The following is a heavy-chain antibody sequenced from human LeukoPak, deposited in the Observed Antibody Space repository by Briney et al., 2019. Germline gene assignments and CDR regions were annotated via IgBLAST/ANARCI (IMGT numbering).Heavy chain of an antibody. J-gene: IGHJ3*02. V-gene: IGHV1-2*02. Sequence: ASVKVSCKASGYIFIGYYIHWVRQAPGQGLEWMGWINPKSGDIDYPQRFQGRVSMTRDTSISTAYMELNSLISNDTAVYYCATHVLGYASDTFDIWGQGTVVTVSS. D-gene: IGHD2-2*01. CDR2: INPKSGDI. CDR1: GYIFIGYY. CDR3: ATHVLGYASDTFDI.